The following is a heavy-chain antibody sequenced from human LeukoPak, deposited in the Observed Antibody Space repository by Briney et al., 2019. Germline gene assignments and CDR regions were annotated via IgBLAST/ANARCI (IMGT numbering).Heavy chain of an antibody. Sequence: GASVTVSCKASGYTFVNYGITWVRQAPGQGLEWVGWISAYDGNTNYAQKFQGRVTMTTDTSTSTAHMELRSLRYDDTAVYYCARDGRFAAYEPDYWGQGTLVTVSS. CDR2: ISAYDGNT. J-gene: IGHJ4*02. D-gene: IGHD1-26*01. CDR3: ARDGRFAAYEPDY. V-gene: IGHV1-18*01. CDR1: GYTFVNYG.